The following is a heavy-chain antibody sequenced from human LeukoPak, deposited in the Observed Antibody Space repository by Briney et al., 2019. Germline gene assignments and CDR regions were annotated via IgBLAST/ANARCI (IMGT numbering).Heavy chain of an antibody. J-gene: IGHJ6*03. V-gene: IGHV1-69*13. CDR1: RGTFSSYA. D-gene: IGHD3-10*01. CDR2: IIPIFGTA. CDR3: ARTYSSGMVRGVPYYYYYMDV. Sequence: GASVKVSCKASRGTFSSYAISWVRQAPGQGLEWMGGIIPIFGTANYAQKFQGRVTITADESTSTAYMELSSLRSEDTAVYYCARTYSSGMVRGVPYYYYYMDVWGKGTTVTVSS.